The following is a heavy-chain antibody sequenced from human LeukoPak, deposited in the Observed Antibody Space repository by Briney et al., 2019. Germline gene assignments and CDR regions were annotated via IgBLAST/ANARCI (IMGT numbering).Heavy chain of an antibody. CDR1: GFTFSDYY. V-gene: IGHV3-11*05. CDR3: ARGIQDYFYGIDV. CDR2: ISRTSSYT. J-gene: IGHJ6*02. Sequence: GGSLRLSCAASGFTFSDYYMSWIRQAPGKGLEWVSYISRTSSYTKHADSVKGRFTISRDNAKNSLYLQMNSLRAEDTAVYYCARGIQDYFYGIDVWGQGTTVTVSS.